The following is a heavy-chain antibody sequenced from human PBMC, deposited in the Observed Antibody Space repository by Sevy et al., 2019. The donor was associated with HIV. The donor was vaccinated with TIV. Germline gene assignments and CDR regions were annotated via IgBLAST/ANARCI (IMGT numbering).Heavy chain of an antibody. J-gene: IGHJ4*02. CDR2: IGYDGSNI. V-gene: IGHV3-33*01. CDR3: ARDPRMYGDYLLAYFDY. CDR1: GFTPSTYG. D-gene: IGHD2-8*01. Sequence: GSLRLSCAASGFTPSTYGMHWVRQAPGKGLEWVAVIGYDGSNIYYADSVKGRFTISRDNSKNTLFLQMDSLGAEDTAIYYCARDPRMYGDYLLAYFDYWGQGTLVTVSS.